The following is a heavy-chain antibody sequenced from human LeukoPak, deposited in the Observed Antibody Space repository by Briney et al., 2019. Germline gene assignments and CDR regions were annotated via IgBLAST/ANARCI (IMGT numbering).Heavy chain of an antibody. CDR2: IYYSGST. Sequence: SEPLSLTCTVSGGSISSYYWSWIRQPPRKGLEWIGYIYYSGSTNYNPSLKSRVTISVDTSKNQFSLKLSSVTAADTAVYYCARARPDTAMAVDYWGQGTLVTVSS. CDR1: GGSISSYY. V-gene: IGHV4-59*01. D-gene: IGHD5-18*01. J-gene: IGHJ4*02. CDR3: ARARPDTAMAVDY.